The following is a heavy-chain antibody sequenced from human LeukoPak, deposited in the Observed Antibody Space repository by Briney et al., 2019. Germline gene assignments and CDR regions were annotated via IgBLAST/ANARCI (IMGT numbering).Heavy chain of an antibody. CDR2: IYYSGST. V-gene: IGHV4-59*01. Sequence: SETLSLTCTVSGGSINSYYWSWIRQPPGKGLEWIGYIYYSGSTNYNPSLKSRVTISVDTSKNQFSLKLSSVTAADTAVYYCARPWGNFDYWGQGTLVTVSS. D-gene: IGHD7-27*01. CDR1: GGSINSYY. CDR3: ARPWGNFDY. J-gene: IGHJ4*02.